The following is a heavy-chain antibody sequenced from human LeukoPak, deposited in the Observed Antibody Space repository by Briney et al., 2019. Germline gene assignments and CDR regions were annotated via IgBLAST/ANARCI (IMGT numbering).Heavy chain of an antibody. Sequence: GGSLRLSCAASGFTFSRYGMHWVRQAAGKGLEWVAFIPYDEKSKFYADSVKGRFTISRDNSKNTLYLEVNSLRVEDTAVYYCAKDLAPVATYYCYMDVWGKRTTVTVSS. V-gene: IGHV3-30*02. CDR2: IPYDEKSK. J-gene: IGHJ6*03. CDR3: AKDLAPVATYYCYMDV. CDR1: GFTFSRYG.